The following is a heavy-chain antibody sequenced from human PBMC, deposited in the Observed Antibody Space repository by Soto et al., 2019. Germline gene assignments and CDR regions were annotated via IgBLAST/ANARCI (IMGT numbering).Heavy chain of an antibody. CDR1: GGTFSSYA. CDR3: ASQGYDFWSGPRGVTYGMDV. D-gene: IGHD3-3*01. V-gene: IGHV1-69*13. Sequence: SVQVSCKASGGTFSSYAISWVRQAPGQGLEWMGGIVPIFGTANYAQKFQGRVTITADESTSTAYIELSSLRSEDTAVYYCASQGYDFWSGPRGVTYGMDVWGQGTTVTVSS. CDR2: IVPIFGTA. J-gene: IGHJ6*02.